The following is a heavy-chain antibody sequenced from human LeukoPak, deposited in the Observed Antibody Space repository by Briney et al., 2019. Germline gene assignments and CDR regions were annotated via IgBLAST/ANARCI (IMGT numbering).Heavy chain of an antibody. CDR3: AKDRRYCSSTSCYEEGYFDY. CDR1: GFTFSSYG. D-gene: IGHD2-2*01. V-gene: IGHV3-30*02. J-gene: IGHJ4*02. Sequence: GGSLRLSCAASGFTFSSYGMHWVRQAPGKGLEWVALIRYDGSNKYYADSVKGRFTISRDNSKNTLYLQMNSLRAEDTAVYYCAKDRRYCSSTSCYEEGYFDYWGQGTLVTVSS. CDR2: IRYDGSNK.